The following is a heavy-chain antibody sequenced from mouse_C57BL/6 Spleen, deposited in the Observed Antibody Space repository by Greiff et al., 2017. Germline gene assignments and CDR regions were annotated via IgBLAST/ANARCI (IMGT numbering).Heavy chain of an antibody. V-gene: IGHV1-22*01. D-gene: IGHD2-4*01. CDR2: INPNNGGT. J-gene: IGHJ3*01. CDR1: GYTFTDYN. Sequence: VQLQQSGPELVKPGASVKMSCKASGYTFTDYNMHWVKQSHGKSLEWIGYINPNNGGTSYNQKFKGKATLTVNKSSSTAYMELRSLTSEDSAVXYCAKGDYDEEAWFAYWGQGTLVTVSA. CDR3: AKGDYDEEAWFAY.